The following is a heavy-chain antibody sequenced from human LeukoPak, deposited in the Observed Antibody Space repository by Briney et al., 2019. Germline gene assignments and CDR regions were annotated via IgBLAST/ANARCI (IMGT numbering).Heavy chain of an antibody. J-gene: IGHJ4*02. D-gene: IGHD2-8*01. CDR3: AKDTSIGRYCTNGVCSPFDY. Sequence: GGSLRLSCAASGFTFSSYAMSWVRQAPGKGLEWVSAISDSGGSTYDADSVKGRFTISRDNSKNTPYLQMNSLRAEDTAVYYCAKDTSIGRYCTNGVCSPFDYWGQGTLVTVSS. V-gene: IGHV3-23*01. CDR2: ISDSGGST. CDR1: GFTFSSYA.